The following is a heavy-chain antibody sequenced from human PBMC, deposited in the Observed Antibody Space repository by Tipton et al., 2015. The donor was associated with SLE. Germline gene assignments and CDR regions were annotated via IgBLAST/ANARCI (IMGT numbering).Heavy chain of an antibody. CDR3: VRGATLLWFGE. D-gene: IGHD3-10*01. Sequence: TLSLTCTVSGASISSHYWSWIRLSPGKGLEWIGYIYTSGTTSYNPSLKSRVTISVDESKNQFSLKMTSVTAADTAVYYCVRGATLLWFGEWGLGTLVTVSS. J-gene: IGHJ4*02. V-gene: IGHV4-4*08. CDR2: IYTSGTT. CDR1: GASISSHY.